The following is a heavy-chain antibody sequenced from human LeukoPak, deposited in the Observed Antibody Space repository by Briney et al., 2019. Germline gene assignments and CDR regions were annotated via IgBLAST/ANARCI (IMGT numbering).Heavy chain of an antibody. D-gene: IGHD1-26*01. CDR3: ARDQRSLFDV. J-gene: IGHJ4*02. V-gene: IGHV4-39*07. CDR1: DGSINSDTYY. CDR2: IYSGGNT. Sequence: SETLSLTCSVSDGSINSDTYYWGWIRQPPGKGLEWIASIYSGGNTFHNPSLKSRVTISLDTSENQFSLKLTSVTAADTAVYYCARDQRSLFDVWGQGSLVIVSS.